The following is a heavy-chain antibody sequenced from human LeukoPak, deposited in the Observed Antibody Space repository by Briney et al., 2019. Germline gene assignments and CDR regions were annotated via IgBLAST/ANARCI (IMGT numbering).Heavy chain of an antibody. CDR2: INSDGSGT. CDR3: VRDGILFSNGWHSSYFDY. CDR1: GFTFRNYW. V-gene: IGHV3-74*01. D-gene: IGHD6-19*01. Sequence: GGSLRLSCVASGFTFRNYWMHWVRQAPGKGPVWVSRINSDGSGTTYADSVKGRFTISRDNAKNTLYLQMNSLRAEDTAIYYCVRDGILFSNGWHSSYFDYWGQGTLVTVSS. J-gene: IGHJ4*02.